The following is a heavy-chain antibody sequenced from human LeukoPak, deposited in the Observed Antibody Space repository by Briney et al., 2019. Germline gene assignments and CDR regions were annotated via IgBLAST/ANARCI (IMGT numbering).Heavy chain of an antibody. D-gene: IGHD1-26*01. CDR2: FDPEDGET. CDR3: ARENIVGAKDDAFDI. V-gene: IGHV1-24*01. J-gene: IGHJ3*02. Sequence: GAPVKVSCKVSGYTLTELSMHWVRQAPGKGLEWMGGFDPEDGETIYAQKFQGRVTMTEDTSTDTAYMELSSLRSEDTAVYYCARENIVGAKDDAFDIWGQGTMVTVSS. CDR1: GYTLTELS.